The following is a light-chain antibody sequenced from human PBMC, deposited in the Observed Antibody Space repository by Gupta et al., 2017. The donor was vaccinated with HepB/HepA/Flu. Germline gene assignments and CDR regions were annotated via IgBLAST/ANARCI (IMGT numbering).Light chain of an antibody. V-gene: IGKV3-20*01. CDR1: QSVRSSY. J-gene: IGKJ3*01. Sequence: EIVLTQSPGTLSLSPGERATLSCRASQSVRSSYLAWYQQKPGQAPRLLIYGASSRATGIPDRFSGSGSGTEFTLTISRLEPEDFAVYYCQQEGSSPITFGHGTKVDIK. CDR2: GAS. CDR3: QQEGSSPIT.